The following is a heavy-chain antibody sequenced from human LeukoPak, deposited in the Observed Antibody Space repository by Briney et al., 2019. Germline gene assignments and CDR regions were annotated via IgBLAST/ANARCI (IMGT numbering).Heavy chain of an antibody. D-gene: IGHD3-16*01. CDR3: ATYTEDYSGPAFAP. CDR1: GGSISSSIHY. Sequence: PSETLSLTFTVSGGSISSSIHYWGWVRQSPRKGLEWIGTIHYSGNTYYNPSLRSRLTISLDTSNNQFSLKLSSVTAADTAVYYCATYTEDYSGPAFAPWGQGTLVIVSS. J-gene: IGHJ5*02. V-gene: IGHV4-39*07. CDR2: IHYSGNT.